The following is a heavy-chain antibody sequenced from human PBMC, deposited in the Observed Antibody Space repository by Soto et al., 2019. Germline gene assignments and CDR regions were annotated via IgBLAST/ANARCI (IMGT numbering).Heavy chain of an antibody. CDR3: TRGLGYSAS. Sequence: QVQLVQCGTEVKKPGSSVKVSCQASGDNFNNYAINWVRQAPGQGLEWMGGLVPIFLTANYAQKFQGRVTITADRSTSTAYMELSSLISEDTAVYYCTRGLGYSASWGQGTLVTVSS. V-gene: IGHV1-69*06. CDR1: GDNFNNYA. CDR2: LVPIFLTA. D-gene: IGHD7-27*01. J-gene: IGHJ4*02.